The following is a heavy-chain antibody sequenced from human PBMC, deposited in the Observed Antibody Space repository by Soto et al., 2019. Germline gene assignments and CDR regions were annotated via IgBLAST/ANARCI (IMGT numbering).Heavy chain of an antibody. CDR1: GFTFSSYE. CDR3: ARWGPPDFNCSSTSCTISYYYYGMDV. V-gene: IGHV3-48*03. J-gene: IGHJ6*02. CDR2: ISSSGSTI. D-gene: IGHD2-2*01. Sequence: EVQLVESGGGLVQPGGSLRLSCAASGFTFSSYEMNWVRQAPGKGLEWVSYISSSGSTIYYADSVKGRFTISRDNAKNSLYLQRNSLRAEDTAVYYCARWGPPDFNCSSTSCTISYYYYGMDVWGQGTTVTVSS.